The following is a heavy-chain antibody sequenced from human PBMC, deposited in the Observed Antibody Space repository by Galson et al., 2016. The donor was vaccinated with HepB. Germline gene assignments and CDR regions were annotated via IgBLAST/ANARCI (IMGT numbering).Heavy chain of an antibody. J-gene: IGHJ4*02. Sequence: SLRLSCAASGFTFSDYYMSWIRQAPGKGLEWVSYISVTSTYTNYADSVKGRFTVSRDNAKNSLYLQMNTLRAEDTAIYYCARDRGSYCGGDFSDCYFDYWGQGTLGTGSS. CDR3: ARDRGSYCGGDFSDCYFDY. V-gene: IGHV3-11*06. CDR2: ISVTSTYT. D-gene: IGHD2-21*02. CDR1: GFTFSDYY.